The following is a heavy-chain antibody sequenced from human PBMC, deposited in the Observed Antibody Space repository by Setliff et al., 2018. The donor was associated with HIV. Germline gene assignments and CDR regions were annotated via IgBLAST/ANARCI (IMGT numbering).Heavy chain of an antibody. V-gene: IGHV1-69*06. J-gene: IGHJ6*03. Sequence: GASVKVSCKASGGTFSDSAINWVRQAPGQGLEWMGRIIPVFGTANYAPKFPDRVTITADKSTSTAYLELSSLRSDDTAVYYCAKEVVTTYYYRYMDVWGTG. CDR2: IIPVFGTA. CDR3: AKEVVTTYYYRYMDV. CDR1: GGTFSDSA. D-gene: IGHD3-22*01.